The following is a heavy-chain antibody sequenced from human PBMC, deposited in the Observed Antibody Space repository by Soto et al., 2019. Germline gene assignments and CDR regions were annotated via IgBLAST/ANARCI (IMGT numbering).Heavy chain of an antibody. J-gene: IGHJ6*02. CDR2: ISSSSSYI. D-gene: IGHD3-10*01. Sequence: GGSLRLSCAASGFTFSSYSMNWVRQAPGKGLEWVSSISSSSSYIYYADSVKGRFTISRDNAKNSLYLQMNSLRAGDTAVYYCAREGDLLPAPIGYYGMDVWGQGTTVTVSS. CDR3: AREGDLLPAPIGYYGMDV. V-gene: IGHV3-21*01. CDR1: GFTFSSYS.